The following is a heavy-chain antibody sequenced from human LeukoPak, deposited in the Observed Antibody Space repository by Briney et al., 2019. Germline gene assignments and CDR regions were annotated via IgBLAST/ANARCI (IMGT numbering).Heavy chain of an antibody. D-gene: IGHD6-19*01. V-gene: IGHV1-8*01. CDR3: ARADSSGWSESFDY. Sequence: ASVKVSCKASGYTFTSYDINWVRQATGQGLEWMGWMNPNSGNTGYAQKFQGRVTMTRDTSISTAYMELSRLRSDDTAVYYCARADSSGWSESFDYWGQGTLVTVSS. CDR2: MNPNSGNT. CDR1: GYTFTSYD. J-gene: IGHJ4*02.